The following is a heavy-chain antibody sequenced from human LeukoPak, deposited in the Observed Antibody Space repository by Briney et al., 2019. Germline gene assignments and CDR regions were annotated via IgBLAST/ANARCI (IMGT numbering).Heavy chain of an antibody. CDR2: IYTSGST. D-gene: IGHD4-17*01. CDR3: AREKDDYGDYVAFDI. J-gene: IGHJ3*02. CDR1: GGSISSYY. Sequence: PSETLSLTCTVSGGSISSYYWSWIRQPAGKGLEWIGRIYTSGSTNYNPSLKSRVTMSVDTSKNQFSLKLSSVTAADTAVYYCAREKDDYGDYVAFDIWGQGTVVTVSS. V-gene: IGHV4-4*07.